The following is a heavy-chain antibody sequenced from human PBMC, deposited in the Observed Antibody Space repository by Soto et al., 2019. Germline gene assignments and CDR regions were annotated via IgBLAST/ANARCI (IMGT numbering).Heavy chain of an antibody. CDR2: MNPNSGNT. D-gene: IGHD2-8*01. CDR1: GYTLTSYD. CDR3: ARVAGYCTNGVCYTDWFDP. V-gene: IGHV1-8*02. Sequence: QAQLVQSGAEVKKPGASVKVSCKASGYTLTSYDIKWVRQATGQGLEWMGWMNPNSGNTGYAQKFQGSVTMTRNTSISTAYMELISLRSEDTTVYYCARVAGYCTNGVCYTDWFDPWGQGTLVTVSS. J-gene: IGHJ5*02.